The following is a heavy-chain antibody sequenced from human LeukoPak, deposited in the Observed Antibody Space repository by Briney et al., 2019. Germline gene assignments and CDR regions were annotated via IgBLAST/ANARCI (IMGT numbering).Heavy chain of an antibody. Sequence: GGSLRLSCAASGFTVSRNFMTWVRQAPGKGLEWVSSIAGSSGYISYADSVKGRFTISRVNAKKSLYLQTTSLTAEDTAVYYCARDRGAYCGGDCYLGFDYWGRGTLVTVSS. CDR3: ARDRGAYCGGDCYLGFDY. D-gene: IGHD2-21*02. CDR2: IAGSSGYI. J-gene: IGHJ4*01. V-gene: IGHV3-21*01. CDR1: GFTVSRNF.